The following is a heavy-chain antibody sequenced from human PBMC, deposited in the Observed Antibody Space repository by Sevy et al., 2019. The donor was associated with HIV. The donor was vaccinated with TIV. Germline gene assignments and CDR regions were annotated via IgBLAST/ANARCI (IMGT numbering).Heavy chain of an antibody. CDR2: IHNRGRY. D-gene: IGHD6-19*01. CDR1: GDSIIDYY. CDR3: ARDTSGYSSGWYPYYHYYGIDV. J-gene: IGHJ6*02. V-gene: IGHV4-59*01. Sequence: SETLSLTCTVSGDSIIDYYWSWIRQPPGKGLEWIGYIHNRGRYNYTPSLKSRVTISGDVSKNQFSLKLSSVTPADTAVYYCARDTSGYSSGWYPYYHYYGIDVWGQGTTVTVSS.